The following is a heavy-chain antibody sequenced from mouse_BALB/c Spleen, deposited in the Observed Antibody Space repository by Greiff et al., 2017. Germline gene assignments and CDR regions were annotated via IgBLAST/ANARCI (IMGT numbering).Heavy chain of an antibody. CDR2: ISSGGSYT. V-gene: IGHV5-9-4*01. CDR3: ARDRGDNYEGYAMDY. J-gene: IGHJ4*01. D-gene: IGHD1-3*01. CDR1: GFTFSSYA. Sequence: DVHLVESGGGLVKPGGSLKLSCAASGFTFSSYAMSWVRQSPEKRLEWVAEISSGGSYTYYPDTVTGRFTISRDNAKNTLYLEMSSLRSEDTAMYYCARDRGDNYEGYAMDYWGQGTSVTVSS.